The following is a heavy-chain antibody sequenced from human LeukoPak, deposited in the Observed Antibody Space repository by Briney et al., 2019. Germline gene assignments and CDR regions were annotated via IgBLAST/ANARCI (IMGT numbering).Heavy chain of an antibody. Sequence: ASVKVSCKASGYTFTSYAMNWVRQAPGQGLEWMGWINTNTGNPTYAQGFTGRFVFSLDTSDSTAYLQISSLKAEDTAVYYCAGGSGGRIVATIRARGPGYNWFDPWGQGTLVTVSS. V-gene: IGHV7-4-1*02. D-gene: IGHD5-12*01. CDR2: INTNTGNP. CDR1: GYTFTSYA. CDR3: AGGSGGRIVATIRARGPGYNWFDP. J-gene: IGHJ5*02.